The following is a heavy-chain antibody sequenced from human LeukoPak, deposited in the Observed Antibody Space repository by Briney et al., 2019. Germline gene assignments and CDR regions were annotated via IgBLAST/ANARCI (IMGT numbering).Heavy chain of an antibody. V-gene: IGHV1-8*01. CDR2: MNPNSGNT. Sequence: ASVKVSGKASGYTFTSYDINWVRQATGQGLEWMGWMNPNSGNTGYAQKFQGRVTMTRNTSISTAYMELSSLRSEDTAVYYCARLYQTSARYYYGMDVWGQGTTVTVSS. D-gene: IGHD2-2*01. CDR1: GYTFTSYD. J-gene: IGHJ6*02. CDR3: ARLYQTSARYYYGMDV.